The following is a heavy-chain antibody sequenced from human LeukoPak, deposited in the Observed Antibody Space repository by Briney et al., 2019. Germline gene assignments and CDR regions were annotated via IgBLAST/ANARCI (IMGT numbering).Heavy chain of an antibody. CDR3: ARSRKRFLEWSLLYYYGMDV. Sequence: GASVKVSCKASGYTFTSYGISWVRQAPGQGLEWMGWISAYNGNTNYAQKLQGRVTITTDTSTSTAYMELRSLRSDDTAVYYCARSRKRFLEWSLLYYYGMDVWGQGTTVTVSS. CDR2: ISAYNGNT. CDR1: GYTFTSYG. J-gene: IGHJ6*02. V-gene: IGHV1-18*01. D-gene: IGHD3-3*01.